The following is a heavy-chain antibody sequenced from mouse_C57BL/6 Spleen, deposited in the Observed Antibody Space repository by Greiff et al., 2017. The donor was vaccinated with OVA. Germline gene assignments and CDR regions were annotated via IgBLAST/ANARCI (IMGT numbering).Heavy chain of an antibody. V-gene: IGHV1-69*01. CDR2: IDPSDSYT. J-gene: IGHJ4*01. CDR3: ARVIFYDDAMDY. D-gene: IGHD2-12*01. Sequence: QVQLQQPGAELVMPGASVKLSCKASGYTFTSYWMHWVKQRPGQGLEWIGEIDPSDSYTNYNQKFKGKSTLTVDKSSSTAYMQLSSLTSEDSAVYYCARVIFYDDAMDYWGQGTSVTVSS. CDR1: GYTFTSYW.